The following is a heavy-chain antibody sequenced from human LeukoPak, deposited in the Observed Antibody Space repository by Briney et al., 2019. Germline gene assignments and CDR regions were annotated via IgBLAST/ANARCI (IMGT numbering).Heavy chain of an antibody. CDR3: ARQLGIAAPYDY. D-gene: IGHD6-13*01. CDR1: GGSISSYY. J-gene: IGHJ4*02. Sequence: SETLSLTCTVSGGSISSYYWSWIRQPPGKGLEWIGYIYYSGSTNHNPSLKSRVTISVDTSKNQFSLKLSSVTAADTAVYYCARQLGIAAPYDYWGQGTLVTVSS. V-gene: IGHV4-59*08. CDR2: IYYSGST.